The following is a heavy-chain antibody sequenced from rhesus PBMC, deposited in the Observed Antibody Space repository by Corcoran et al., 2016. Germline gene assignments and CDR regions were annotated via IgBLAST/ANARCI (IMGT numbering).Heavy chain of an antibody. J-gene: IGHJ4*01. Sequence: EVQLVETGGGLVQPGGSLKLSCAASGFTFSSYGMSWVPQAPGKGLEWVSAINSGGGSTYYADSVKGRFTISRDNSKNTLSLQMNSLRAEDTAVYYCAKPNTVLVVVAFDYWGQGVLVTVSS. V-gene: IGHV3S5*01. CDR1: GFTFSSYG. CDR3: AKPNTVLVVVAFDY. D-gene: IGHD2-21*01. CDR2: INSGGGST.